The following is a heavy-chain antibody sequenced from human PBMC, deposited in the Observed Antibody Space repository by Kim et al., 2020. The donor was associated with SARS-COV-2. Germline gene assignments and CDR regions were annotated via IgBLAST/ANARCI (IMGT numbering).Heavy chain of an antibody. J-gene: IGHJ6*02. D-gene: IGHD2-21*02. CDR1: GGSISSSNW. Sequence: SETLSLTCAVSGGSISSSNWWSWVRQPPGKGLEWIGAIYHSGSTNYNPSLKSRVTISVDKSKNQFSLKLSSVTAADTAVYYCARGDIVVVTALIPSTWRWGSMYVWGQGATVTGSS. CDR2: IYHSGST. CDR3: ARGDIVVVTALIPSTWRWGSMYV. V-gene: IGHV4-4*02.